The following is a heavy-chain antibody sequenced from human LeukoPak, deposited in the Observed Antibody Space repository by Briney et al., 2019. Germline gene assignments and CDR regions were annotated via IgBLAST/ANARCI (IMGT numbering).Heavy chain of an antibody. J-gene: IGHJ4*02. V-gene: IGHV3-48*03. Sequence: PGGSLRLFCAASGFTFSSYEMNWVRQAPGKGLEWVSYISSSGSTIYYADSVKGRFTISRDNAKNSLYLQMNSLRAEDTAIYYCARGAATNLWPSDYWGQGTLVTVSS. CDR3: ARGAATNLWPSDY. CDR1: GFTFSSYE. D-gene: IGHD3-10*01. CDR2: ISSSGSTI.